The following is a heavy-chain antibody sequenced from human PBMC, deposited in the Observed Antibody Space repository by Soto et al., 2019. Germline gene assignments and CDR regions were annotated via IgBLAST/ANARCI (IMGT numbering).Heavy chain of an antibody. CDR2: ISSGSSYI. Sequence: VGSLRLSCAASGFTFSSYSMNWVSQAPGKGLEWVSSISSGSSYIYYADSVKGRFTISRDNAKNSLYLQMNSLRAEDTAVYYCARENSSSSFDAFDIWGQGTMVTVSS. CDR1: GFTFSSYS. J-gene: IGHJ3*02. D-gene: IGHD6-6*01. CDR3: ARENSSSSFDAFDI. V-gene: IGHV3-21*01.